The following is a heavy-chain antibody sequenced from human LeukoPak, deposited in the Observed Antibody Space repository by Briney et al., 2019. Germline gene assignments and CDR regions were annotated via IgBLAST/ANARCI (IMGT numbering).Heavy chain of an antibody. Sequence: GGSLRLSCAASGFTLSSYGMHWVRQAPGKGLEWGAFIRYDGSNKYYADSVKGRFTISRDNSKNTLYLQMNSLRAEDTAVYYCAKDRDIVVVPAAIDWGQGTLVTVSS. V-gene: IGHV3-30*02. CDR2: IRYDGSNK. CDR3: AKDRDIVVVPAAID. J-gene: IGHJ4*02. CDR1: GFTLSSYG. D-gene: IGHD2-2*02.